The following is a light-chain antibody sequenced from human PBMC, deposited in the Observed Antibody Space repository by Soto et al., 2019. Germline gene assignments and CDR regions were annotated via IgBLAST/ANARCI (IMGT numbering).Light chain of an antibody. V-gene: IGLV1-51*01. CDR1: SSNIGNNY. Sequence: QTVVTQPPSVSAAPGQKVTISCSGSSSNIGNNYVSWYQQHPGTAPNLLIYDNNKRPSGIPDRCSGSKSGTSATLGITGLQTGDEADYFCGTWDSSLSAVIFGTGTKLTVL. CDR3: GTWDSSLSAVI. CDR2: DNN. J-gene: IGLJ1*01.